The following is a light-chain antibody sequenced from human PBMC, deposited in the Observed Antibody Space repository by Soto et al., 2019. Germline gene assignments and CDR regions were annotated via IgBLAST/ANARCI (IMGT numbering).Light chain of an antibody. CDR3: QQHRTAPWP. J-gene: IGKJ3*01. CDR2: GAS. CDR1: QRGSSSY. Sequence: EIVLTQSPGTLSLSPGESATLSCRASQRGSSSYLAWYQQKPGQAPRLLIYGASSRATGIPDRFSGSGSGTDFTLTISRLEPEDFAVYSCQQHRTAPWPLGPGTKAAIK. V-gene: IGKV3-20*01.